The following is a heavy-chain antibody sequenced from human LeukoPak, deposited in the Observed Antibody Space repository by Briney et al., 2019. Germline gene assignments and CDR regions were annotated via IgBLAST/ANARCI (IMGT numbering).Heavy chain of an antibody. Sequence: GGSLRLSCAASGFTFSSYAMSWVRQAPGKGLEWVSAISGSGGSTYYADSVKGRFTISRDNSKNTLYLQMNSLRAEDTAVYYCAKGSSYYDILTGYYTPWYFDYWGQGTLVTVSS. CDR3: AKGSSYYDILTGYYTPWYFDY. D-gene: IGHD3-9*01. CDR2: ISGSGGST. V-gene: IGHV3-23*01. J-gene: IGHJ4*02. CDR1: GFTFSSYA.